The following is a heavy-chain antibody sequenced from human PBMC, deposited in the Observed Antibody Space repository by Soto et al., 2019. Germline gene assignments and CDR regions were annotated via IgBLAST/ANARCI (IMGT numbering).Heavy chain of an antibody. J-gene: IGHJ6*02. CDR3: ARQHYYTGMDV. CDR2: ISAYNGNT. CDR1: GYTFTSYF. Sequence: QVQLVQSGAEVKNPGASVKVSCKASGYTFTSYFITWVRQAPGQGLEWMGWISAYNGNTNYAQMLKGKVTMTKDTYPATAYMEMRSLGSDDTAVYYCARQHYYTGMDVWGQGTTVTVS. V-gene: IGHV1-18*01.